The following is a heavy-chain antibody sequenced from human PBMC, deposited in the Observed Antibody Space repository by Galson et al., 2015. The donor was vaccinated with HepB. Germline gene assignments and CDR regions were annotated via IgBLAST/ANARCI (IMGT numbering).Heavy chain of an antibody. CDR1: GYTFTNYG. J-gene: IGHJ4*02. Sequence: SVKVSCKASGYTFTNYGITWVRQAPGQGLEWMGWISAYNDNINYAQKFQGRVTMTTDTSTNTGHMELRSLRSDDTAVYYCARARYSSSPPDYWGQGTLVTVSS. CDR2: ISAYNDNI. CDR3: ARARYSSSPPDY. D-gene: IGHD6-6*01. V-gene: IGHV1-18*01.